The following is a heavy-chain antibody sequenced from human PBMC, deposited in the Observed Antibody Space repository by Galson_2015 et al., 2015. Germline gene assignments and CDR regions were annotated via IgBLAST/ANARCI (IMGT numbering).Heavy chain of an antibody. V-gene: IGHV3-74*01. CDR1: GFTFSSYW. CDR2: INRDGSST. J-gene: IGHJ4*02. D-gene: IGHD5-24*01. CDR3: ARDPERGDGHVLDY. Sequence: LRLSCAASGFTFSSYWMYWVRQAPGKGLVWVAHINRDGSSTSYADSVKGRFTISRDNAKNMLYLQMNSLRAEDTAVYYCARDPERGDGHVLDYWGQGTLVTVSS.